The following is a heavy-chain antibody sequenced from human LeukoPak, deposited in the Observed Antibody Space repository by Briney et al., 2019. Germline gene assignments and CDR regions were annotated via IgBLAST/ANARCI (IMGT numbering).Heavy chain of an antibody. CDR2: IYTSGST. V-gene: IGHV4-4*09. D-gene: IGHD6-13*01. CDR1: GGSISSYY. J-gene: IGHJ4*02. CDR3: ARSSPDGYSSSWYLAYYFDY. Sequence: PSETLSLTCTVSGGSISSYYWSWIRQPPGKGLEWIGYIYTSGSTNYNPSLKSRVTISVDTSKNQFSLKLSSVTAADTAVYYCARSSPDGYSSSWYLAYYFDYWGQRTLVTVSS.